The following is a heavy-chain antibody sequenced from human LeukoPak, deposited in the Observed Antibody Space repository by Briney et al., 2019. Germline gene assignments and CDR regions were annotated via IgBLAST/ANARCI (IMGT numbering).Heavy chain of an antibody. J-gene: IGHJ3*02. CDR2: ISGSGGST. V-gene: IGHV3-23*01. D-gene: IGHD3-3*01. CDR3: AKAGITIFGVVIQATYASDI. CDR1: GFTFSSYA. Sequence: PGGSLRLSCAASGFTFSSYAMSWVRQAPGKGLEWVSAISGSGGSTYYADSVKGRFTISRDNSKNTLYLQVNSLRAEDTAVYYCAKAGITIFGVVIQATYASDIWGQGTMVTVSS.